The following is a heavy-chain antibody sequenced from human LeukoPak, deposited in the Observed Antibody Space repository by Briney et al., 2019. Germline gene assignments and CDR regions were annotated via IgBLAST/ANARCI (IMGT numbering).Heavy chain of an antibody. CDR2: INPNSGAT. D-gene: IGHD2-15*01. J-gene: IGHJ4*02. Sequence: EASVKVSCKASGYTFTGYYMHWVRQAPGQGLEWMGWINPNSGATSYAREFQDRVTMTRDTSLSTAYMELSRLRSDDTATYFCATRPINCIITDCYVDNWGQGTLVTVSS. V-gene: IGHV1-2*02. CDR3: ATRPINCIITDCYVDN. CDR1: GYTFTGYY.